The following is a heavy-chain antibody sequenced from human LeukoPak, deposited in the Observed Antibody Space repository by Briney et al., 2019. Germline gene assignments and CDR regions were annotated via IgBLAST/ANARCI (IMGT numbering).Heavy chain of an antibody. CDR3: GRGWAVDF. V-gene: IGHV3-7*01. D-gene: IGHD5-24*01. CDR2: IKQDGIEK. J-gene: IGHJ4*02. Sequence: GGPLNSSCEASEFPLINHGMIWAPQAPGKGLECVANIKQDGIEKYYLDSVKGRFTISRDNAKNSVYLQMNSLRVEDTAVYYCGRGWAVDFWGQGTLVTVSS. CDR1: EFPLINHG.